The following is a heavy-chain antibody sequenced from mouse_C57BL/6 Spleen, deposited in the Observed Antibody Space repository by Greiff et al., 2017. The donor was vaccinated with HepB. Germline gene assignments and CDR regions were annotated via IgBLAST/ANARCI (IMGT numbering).Heavy chain of an antibody. CDR2: IDPENGDT. V-gene: IGHV14-4*01. CDR1: GFNIKDDY. D-gene: IGHD1-1*01. J-gene: IGHJ2*01. Sequence: EVQLQQSGAELVRPGASVKLSCTASGFNIKDDYMHWVKQRPEQGLEWIGWIDPENGDTEYASKFQGKATITADTSSNTAYLQLSILTSEDTAVYYCTTPYYYGSSYYFDYWGQGTTLTVSS. CDR3: TTPYYYGSSYYFDY.